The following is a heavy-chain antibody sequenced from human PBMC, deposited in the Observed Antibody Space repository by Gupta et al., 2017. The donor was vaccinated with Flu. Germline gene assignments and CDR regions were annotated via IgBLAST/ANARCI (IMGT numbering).Heavy chain of an antibody. CDR3: ARRGSYFDY. CDR2: INPNNGGT. J-gene: IGHJ4*02. Sequence: GYSFSGYYMHWGRQAPGQGLEWMGWINPNNGGTYYAQKFQGRVTMTGDTSITTVYMDLSNLRSDDTAIYYCARRGSYFDYWGQGTLVTVSS. V-gene: IGHV1-2*02. CDR1: GYSFSGYY.